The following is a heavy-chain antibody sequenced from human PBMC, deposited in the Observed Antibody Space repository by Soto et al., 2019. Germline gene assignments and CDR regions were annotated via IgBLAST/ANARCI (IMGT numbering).Heavy chain of an antibody. CDR1: GFSLSTSGMC. J-gene: IGHJ4*02. CDR3: ARAAAGPTSSFDY. Sequence: SGPTLVNPTQTLTLTCTFSGFSLSTSGMCVSWIRQPPGKALEWLARIDWDDNKSYRTSLKTRLTISKDTSKSQVVLTMTNMDPVDTATYYCARAAAGPTSSFDYWGQGTLVTVSS. D-gene: IGHD6-13*01. CDR2: IDWDDNK. V-gene: IGHV2-70*11.